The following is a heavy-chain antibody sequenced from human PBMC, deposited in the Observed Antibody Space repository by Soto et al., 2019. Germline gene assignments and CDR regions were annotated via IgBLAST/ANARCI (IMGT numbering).Heavy chain of an antibody. CDR1: GGTFSSYA. J-gene: IGHJ6*02. Sequence: QVQLVQSGAEVKKPGSSVKVSCKASGGTFSSYAISWVRQAPGQGLEWMGGIIPIFGTANYAQKFQGRVTIAADESTSTADMELSSLRSEDTAVYYCPRQRRVYCSSTGCLLNHLYYYGMDVRGQSTTVTVPS. V-gene: IGHV1-69*01. CDR2: IIPIFGTA. D-gene: IGHD2-2*01. CDR3: PRQRRVYCSSTGCLLNHLYYYGMDV.